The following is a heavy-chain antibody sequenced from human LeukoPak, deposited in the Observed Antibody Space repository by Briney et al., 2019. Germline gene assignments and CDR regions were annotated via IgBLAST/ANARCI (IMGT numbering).Heavy chain of an antibody. CDR3: ARVRLPPSYYYYYYMDV. J-gene: IGHJ6*03. V-gene: IGHV4-34*01. CDR1: GGSFSGYS. Sequence: PSETLSLNCAVYGGSFSGYSWTWIRQPPGKGLEWIGEFNHSGSTNYNPSLKSRVTISVDTSKNQFSLKLTSVTAADTAVYYCARVRLPPSYYYYYYMDVWGKGTTVTVSS. D-gene: IGHD5-18*01. CDR2: FNHSGST.